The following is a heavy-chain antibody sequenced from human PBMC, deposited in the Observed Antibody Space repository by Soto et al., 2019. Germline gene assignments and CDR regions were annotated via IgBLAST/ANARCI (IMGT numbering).Heavy chain of an antibody. J-gene: IGHJ6*04. Sequence: QTLSITCASSGDSVSSNSAAWNWIRQSPSRGLEWLGRTYYRSKCYNDYAVSVKSRITINPDTSKNQFSLQLNSVTPEDTAVDDCARGEREVLDFWAKRTRDTVAS. CDR3: ARGEREVLDF. CDR1: GDSVSSNSAA. V-gene: IGHV6-1*01. D-gene: IGHD1-20*01. CDR2: TYYRSKCYN.